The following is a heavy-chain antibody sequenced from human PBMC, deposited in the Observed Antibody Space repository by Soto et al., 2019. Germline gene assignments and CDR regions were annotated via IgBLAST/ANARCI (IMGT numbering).Heavy chain of an antibody. CDR3: ARGGITGTTALYY. Sequence: SETLSLTCTVSGGSISSSSYYWGWIRQPPGKGLEWIGSIYYSGSTYYNPSLKSRVTISVDTSKNQFSLKLSSVTAADTAVYYCARGGITGTTALYYWGQGTLVTVSS. J-gene: IGHJ4*02. CDR2: IYYSGST. D-gene: IGHD1-7*01. V-gene: IGHV4-39*01. CDR1: GGSISSSSYY.